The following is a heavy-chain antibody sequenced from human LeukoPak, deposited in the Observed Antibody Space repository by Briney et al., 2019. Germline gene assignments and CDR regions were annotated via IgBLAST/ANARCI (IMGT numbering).Heavy chain of an antibody. CDR2: IFWDDDN. CDR1: GFSLSTSGVG. Sequence: ESGPTLVKPTQTLTLTCTFSGFSLSTSGVGVGWIRQPPGKALEWLALIFWDDDNRYSPSLKSRLTITKDTSKNQVVLTMTNMDPVDTATYYCAHRLHYGYFDYWGQGTLVTVSS. CDR3: AHRLHYGYFDY. D-gene: IGHD3-10*01. J-gene: IGHJ4*02. V-gene: IGHV2-5*02.